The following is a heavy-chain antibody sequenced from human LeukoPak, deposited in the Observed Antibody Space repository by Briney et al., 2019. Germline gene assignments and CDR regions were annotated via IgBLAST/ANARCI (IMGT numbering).Heavy chain of an antibody. CDR1: GGSFSGYY. Sequence: SETLSLTCAVYGGSFSGYYWSWIRQPPGKGLEWIGEINHSGSTNYNPSLKSRVTISVDTSKNQFSLKLSPVTAADTAVYYCARGGYYGSVEWGQGTLVTVSS. CDR3: ARGGYYGSVE. V-gene: IGHV4-34*01. D-gene: IGHD3-10*01. J-gene: IGHJ4*02. CDR2: INHSGST.